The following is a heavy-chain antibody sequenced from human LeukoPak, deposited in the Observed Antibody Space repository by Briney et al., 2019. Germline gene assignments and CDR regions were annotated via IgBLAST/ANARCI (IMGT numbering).Heavy chain of an antibody. CDR2: IYLGDSDI. Sequence: GESLKISCKGSGYNFNNYWIGWVRQVPGRGLEWRGIIYLGDSDIRYSPSFHGQVTISVDKSISTAYLQWSSLKASDTAMYYCARRPYCSSTICFGGDLFDYWGQGTLVTVSS. J-gene: IGHJ4*02. D-gene: IGHD2-2*01. CDR3: ARRPYCSSTICFGGDLFDY. CDR1: GYNFNNYW. V-gene: IGHV5-51*01.